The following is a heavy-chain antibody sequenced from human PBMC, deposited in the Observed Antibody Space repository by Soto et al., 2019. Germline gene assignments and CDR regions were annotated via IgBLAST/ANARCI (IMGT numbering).Heavy chain of an antibody. CDR1: GYTFTSYG. Sequence: APVKVSCKASGYTFTSYGISWVRQAPGQGLEWMGWISAYNGNTNYAQKLQGRVTMTTDTSTSTAYMELRSLRSDDTAVYYCARELLPMARVACQVFDIWRQGAMV. J-gene: IGHJ3*02. CDR2: ISAYNGNT. V-gene: IGHV1-18*04. CDR3: ARELLPMARVACQVFDI. D-gene: IGHD3-10*01.